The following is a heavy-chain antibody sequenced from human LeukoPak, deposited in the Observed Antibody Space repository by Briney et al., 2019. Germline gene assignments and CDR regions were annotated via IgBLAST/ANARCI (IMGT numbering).Heavy chain of an antibody. CDR3: ATSTSPIVVVPAAPFDY. CDR1: GYTLTELS. J-gene: IGHJ4*02. V-gene: IGHV1-24*01. Sequence: ASVKVSCKVSGYTLTELSMHWVRQAPGKGLEWMGGFDPEDGETIYAQKFQGRVTMTEDTSTDTAYMELSSLRPEDTAVYYCATSTSPIVVVPAAPFDYWGQGTLVTVSS. CDR2: FDPEDGET. D-gene: IGHD2-2*01.